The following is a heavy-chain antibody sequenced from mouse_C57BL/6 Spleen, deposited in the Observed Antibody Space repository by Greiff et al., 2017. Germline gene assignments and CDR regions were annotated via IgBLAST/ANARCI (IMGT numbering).Heavy chain of an antibody. V-gene: IGHV5-4*01. CDR3: ARELNWYFDV. CDR1: GFTFSSYA. J-gene: IGHJ1*03. CDR2: ISDGGSYT. Sequence: EVKLVESGGGLVKPGGSLKLSCAASGFTFSSYAMSWVRQTPEKRLEWVATISDGGSYTYYPDNVKGRFTISRDNAKNNLYLQMSHLKSEDTAMYYCARELNWYFDVWGTGTTVTVSS.